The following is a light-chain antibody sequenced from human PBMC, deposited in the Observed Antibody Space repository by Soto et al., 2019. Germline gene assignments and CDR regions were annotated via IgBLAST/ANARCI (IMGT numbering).Light chain of an antibody. J-gene: IGLJ3*02. V-gene: IGLV2-23*02. Sequence: QSALSQPASVSGSPGQSITISCTGTNSDVGSYNLVSWYQQHPGKAPKLIIYEVNKRPSGVSSCFSGSKSGTTASLTLSGLQADDEADYYCCSFAGTSTYWVFGGGTKLTVL. CDR1: NSDVGSYNL. CDR2: EVN. CDR3: CSFAGTSTYWV.